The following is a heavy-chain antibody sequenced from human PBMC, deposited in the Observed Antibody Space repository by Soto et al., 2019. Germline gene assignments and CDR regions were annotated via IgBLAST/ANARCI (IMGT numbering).Heavy chain of an antibody. D-gene: IGHD3-10*01. Sequence: QVQLQESGPGLVKPSGTLSLTCAVSAGSIGSSNWWSWVRQPPGKGLEWIAEIYHSGNTHYNPSLKGRVSISVDKSNDQFSLKLSSVTAADTAVYYCARSRAGDDFDYWGQGTVVTVSS. CDR2: IYHSGNT. CDR1: AGSIGSSNW. CDR3: ARSRAGDDFDY. V-gene: IGHV4-4*02. J-gene: IGHJ4*02.